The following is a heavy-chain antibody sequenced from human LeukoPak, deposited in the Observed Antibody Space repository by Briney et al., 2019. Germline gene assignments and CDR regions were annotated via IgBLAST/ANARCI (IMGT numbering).Heavy chain of an antibody. CDR1: GGSFSGYY. J-gene: IGHJ6*03. V-gene: IGHV4-34*01. CDR2: INHSGST. D-gene: IGHD3-10*01. CDR3: ARRDTGSGSYIYYYYYMDV. Sequence: SETLSLTCAVYGGSFSGYYWSWIRQPPGKGLEWIGEINHSGSTNYNPSLKSRVTISVDTSKNQFSPKLSSVTAADTAVYYCARRDTGSGSYIYYYYYMDVWGKGTTVTISS.